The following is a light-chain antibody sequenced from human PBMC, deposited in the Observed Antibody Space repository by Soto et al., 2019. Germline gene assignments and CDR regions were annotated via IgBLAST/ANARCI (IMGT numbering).Light chain of an antibody. J-gene: IGKJ4*01. CDR3: QPYNNWPLT. V-gene: IGKV3-20*01. Sequence: EILLTQSPGPLSLSPGERATLSCRAGQSVSRSYLAWYQQKPGQAPRLLIYGASSRATGIPDRFSGSGSGTDFTLTINSLQSEDFEIDYCQPYNNWPLTFGGGTKVDIK. CDR2: GAS. CDR1: QSVSRSY.